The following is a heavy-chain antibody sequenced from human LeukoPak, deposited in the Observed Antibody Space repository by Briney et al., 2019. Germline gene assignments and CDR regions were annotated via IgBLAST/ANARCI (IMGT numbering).Heavy chain of an antibody. V-gene: IGHV4-39*07. CDR1: GGSISSSSYY. CDR3: ARGPWQGYFDY. J-gene: IGHJ4*02. Sequence: PSETLSLTCTVSGGSISSSSYYWGWIRQPPGKGLEWIGSIYYSGSTYYNPSLKSRVTVSVDTSKNQFSLKLSSVTAADTAVYYCARGPWQGYFDYWGQGTLVTVSS. CDR2: IYYSGST.